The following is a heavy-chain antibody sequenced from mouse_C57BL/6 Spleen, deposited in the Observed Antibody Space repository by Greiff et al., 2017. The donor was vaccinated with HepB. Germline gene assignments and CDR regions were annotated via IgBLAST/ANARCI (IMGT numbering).Heavy chain of an antibody. CDR3: ARYPLGGEAMDY. J-gene: IGHJ4*01. Sequence: VQLQQPGAELVKPGASVKLSCKASGYTFTSYWMQWVKQRPGQGLEWIGEIDPSDSYTNYNQKFKGKATLTVDTSSSTAYMQLSSLTSEDSAVYYCARYPLGGEAMDYWGQGTSVTVSS. V-gene: IGHV1-50*01. D-gene: IGHD6-1*01. CDR2: IDPSDSYT. CDR1: GYTFTSYW.